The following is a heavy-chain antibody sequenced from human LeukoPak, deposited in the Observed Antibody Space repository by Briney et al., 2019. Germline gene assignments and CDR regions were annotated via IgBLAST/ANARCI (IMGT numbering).Heavy chain of an antibody. D-gene: IGHD6-6*01. Sequence: SETLSLPCAVSGGSFSGYYWSWIRQPPGKGLEWIGEINHSGSTNYNPSLKSRVTISVDTSKNQFSLKLSSVTAADTAVYYCARVRRSSSSLYYYYYYGMDVWGQGTTVTVSS. V-gene: IGHV4-34*01. J-gene: IGHJ6*02. CDR2: INHSGST. CDR3: ARVRRSSSSLYYYYYYGMDV. CDR1: GGSFSGYY.